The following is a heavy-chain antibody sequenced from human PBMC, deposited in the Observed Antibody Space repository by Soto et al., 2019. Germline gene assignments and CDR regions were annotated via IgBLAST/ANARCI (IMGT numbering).Heavy chain of an antibody. Sequence: GGSLRLSCAASGFTFSSYAMHWVRQAPGKGLEWVAVISYDGSNKYYADSVKGRFTISRDNSKNTLYLQMNSLRAEDTAVYYCARDFISYYDFWSGYYRMGYYYGMDVWGQGTTVTVSS. CDR2: ISYDGSNK. CDR3: ARDFISYYDFWSGYYRMGYYYGMDV. J-gene: IGHJ6*02. CDR1: GFTFSSYA. D-gene: IGHD3-3*01. V-gene: IGHV3-30-3*01.